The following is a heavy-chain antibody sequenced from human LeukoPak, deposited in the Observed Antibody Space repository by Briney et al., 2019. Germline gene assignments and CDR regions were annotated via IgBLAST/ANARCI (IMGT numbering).Heavy chain of an antibody. J-gene: IGHJ4*02. Sequence: GGSLRLSCAASGFIFGDYAMHWVRQPPGKGLEWVSFISWNGGSTYYTDSVKGRFTISRDNSKNSLYLKMNSLTTEDTAFYYCAKDMGYSSNWYPYDYWGRGTLVAVSS. V-gene: IGHV3-43*01. CDR3: AKDMGYSSNWYPYDY. D-gene: IGHD6-13*01. CDR1: GFIFGDYA. CDR2: ISWNGGST.